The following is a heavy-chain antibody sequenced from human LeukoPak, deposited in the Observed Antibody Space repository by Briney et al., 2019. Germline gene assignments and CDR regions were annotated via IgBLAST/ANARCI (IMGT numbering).Heavy chain of an antibody. D-gene: IGHD3-10*01. CDR1: GFTFSSYV. J-gene: IGHJ3*02. V-gene: IGHV3-23*01. Sequence: GGSLRLSCAASGFTFSSYVMTWVRQGPGKGLEWVSGISASGDNTYYADSVKGRFTISRDNSKNMLYLQMNSLRAEDTAVYYCAKEDGSRAFDIWGQGTMVTVSS. CDR3: AKEDGSRAFDI. CDR2: ISASGDNT.